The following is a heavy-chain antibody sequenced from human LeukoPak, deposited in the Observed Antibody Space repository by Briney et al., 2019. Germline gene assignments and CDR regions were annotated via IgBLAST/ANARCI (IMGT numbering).Heavy chain of an antibody. V-gene: IGHV3-48*03. CDR1: GFTFDDYG. J-gene: IGHJ4*02. CDR2: ISCSGGSI. D-gene: IGHD2-21*02. CDR3: SRGRLFGDY. Sequence: GGSLRLSCAASGFTFDDYGMSWVRQAPGEGLEWVSYISCSGGSIYYTDSVKGRFTISRDNAKNSLYLQMNNLRAEDTAVYYCSRGRLFGDYWGQGALVTVSS.